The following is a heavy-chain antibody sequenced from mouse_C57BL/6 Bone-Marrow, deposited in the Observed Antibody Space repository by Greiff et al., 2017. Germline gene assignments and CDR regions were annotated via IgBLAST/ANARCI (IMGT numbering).Heavy chain of an antibody. CDR3: ARRRRLLRSRYYAMDY. V-gene: IGHV8-12*01. Sequence: QVTLKVCGPGILQSSQTLSLTCSFSGFSLSTSGMGVSWIRQPSGKGLEWLAHIYWDDDKRYNPSLKSRLTISKDTSRNQVFLKITSVDTADTATYYCARRRRLLRSRYYAMDYWGQGTSVTVSS. CDR1: GFSLSTSGMG. D-gene: IGHD1-1*01. CDR2: IYWDDDK. J-gene: IGHJ4*01.